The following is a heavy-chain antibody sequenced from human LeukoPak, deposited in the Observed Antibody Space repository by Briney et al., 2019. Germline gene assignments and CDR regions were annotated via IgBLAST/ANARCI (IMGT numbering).Heavy chain of an antibody. V-gene: IGHV4-38-2*02. J-gene: IGHJ4*02. CDR1: GYSISSGYY. D-gene: IGHD1-7*01. CDR3: ARVATGTRVNDY. CDR2: IYHSGST. Sequence: SETLSLTCTVSGYSISSGYYWGWIRQPPGKGLEWIGSIYHSGSTYYNPSLKSRVTISVDTSKNQFSLKLSSVTAADTAVYYCARVATGTRVNDYWGQGTLVTVSS.